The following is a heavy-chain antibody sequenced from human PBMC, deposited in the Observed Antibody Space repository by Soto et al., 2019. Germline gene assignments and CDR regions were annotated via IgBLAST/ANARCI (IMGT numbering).Heavy chain of an antibody. CDR2: ISVYNGNK. J-gene: IGHJ6*02. D-gene: IGHD3-10*01. CDR1: GYTFNNYG. V-gene: IGHV1-18*01. CDR3: ARVAITLIRGLKVDFYSMDV. Sequence: QLVQSGGEVKEPGASVQVSCKASGYTFNNYGITWVRQAPGQGLEWLGWISVYNGNKNYAKKVQGRVPMTADTSTSTDHMELRSLQSDDTAVYFCARVAITLIRGLKVDFYSMDVWGQGTTVTVSS.